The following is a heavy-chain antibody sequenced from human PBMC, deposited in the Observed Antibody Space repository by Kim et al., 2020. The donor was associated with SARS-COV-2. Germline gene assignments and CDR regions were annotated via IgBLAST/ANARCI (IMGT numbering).Heavy chain of an antibody. J-gene: IGHJ4*02. Sequence: KSRATISVETAKNQFSLKLSSVTAADTAVYYCARTYPDYDIMTGYYYFDYWGQGTLVTVSS. D-gene: IGHD3-9*01. V-gene: IGHV4-34*04. CDR3: ARTYPDYDIMTGYYYFDY.